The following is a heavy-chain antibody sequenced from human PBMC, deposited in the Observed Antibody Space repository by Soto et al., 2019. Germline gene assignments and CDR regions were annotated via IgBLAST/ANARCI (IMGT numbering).Heavy chain of an antibody. Sequence: PRSSLKVSSVASGGNCDDFAMHWVRQAPGKGLEWVSGISGDSGTIVYADSVKGRFAISRDNAKNSVYLQMNSLRPEDTAVYYCARPPFCAFSSSCYRSQFYGMDVWGQGATVTVSS. CDR2: ISGDSGTI. CDR3: ARPPFCAFSSSCYRSQFYGMDV. V-gene: IGHV3-9*01. J-gene: IGHJ6*02. CDR1: GGNCDDFA. D-gene: IGHD6-13*01.